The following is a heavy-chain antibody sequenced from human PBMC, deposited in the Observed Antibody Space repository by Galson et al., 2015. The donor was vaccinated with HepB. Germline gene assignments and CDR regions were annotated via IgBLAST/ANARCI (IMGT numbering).Heavy chain of an antibody. Sequence: SLRLSCAASGFTFSSFAMSWVRQPPGKGLEWVSSISKSATVTYYVDSVKGRLTISRDDSKSTLYLQMNGLRAEDTAIYYCATGFKLAEAAWGQGTLVTVSS. CDR2: ISKSATVT. J-gene: IGHJ5*02. CDR3: ATGFKLAEAA. V-gene: IGHV3-23*01. D-gene: IGHD6-19*01. CDR1: GFTFSSFA.